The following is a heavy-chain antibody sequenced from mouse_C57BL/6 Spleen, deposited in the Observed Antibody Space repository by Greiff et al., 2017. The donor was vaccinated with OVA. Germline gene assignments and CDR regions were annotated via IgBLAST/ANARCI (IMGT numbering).Heavy chain of an antibody. CDR3: TRDMGGYDYDSWFAY. D-gene: IGHD2-4*01. CDR1: GFTFSSYA. J-gene: IGHJ3*01. V-gene: IGHV5-9-1*02. CDR2: ISSGGDYI. Sequence: EVMLVESGEGLVKPGGSLKLSCAASGFTFSSYAMSWVRQTPEKRLEWVAYISSGGDYIYYADTVKGRFTISRDNARNTLYLQMSSLKSEDTAMYYCTRDMGGYDYDSWFAYWGQGTLVTVSA.